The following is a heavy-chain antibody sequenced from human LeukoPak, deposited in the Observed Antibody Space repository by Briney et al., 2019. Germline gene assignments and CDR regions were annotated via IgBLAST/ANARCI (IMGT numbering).Heavy chain of an antibody. V-gene: IGHV1-8*01. J-gene: IGHJ4*02. CDR3: ARLSQTPDYYSNGGYYYLGY. CDR1: RYTFTIYD. D-gene: IGHD3-22*01. CDR2: MNPNTSGR. Sequence: ASVKVSCKASRYTFTIYDINLVREAAGQRLEWMGWMNPNTSGRGFSQKYQGRLTITRDGSISTAYMELSSLRSEDTAVYYCARLSQTPDYYSNGGYYYLGYWGQGTPVTVSS.